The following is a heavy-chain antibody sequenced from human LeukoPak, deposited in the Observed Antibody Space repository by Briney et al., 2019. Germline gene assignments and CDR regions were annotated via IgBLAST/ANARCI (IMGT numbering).Heavy chain of an antibody. CDR1: GYTFTSYY. V-gene: IGHV7-4-1*02. Sequence: ASVKVSCKASGYTFTSYYTHWVRQAPGQGLEWMGWINTNTGNPTYAQGFTGRFVFSLDTSVSTAYLQISSLKAEDTAVYYCARDFGVYCTNGVCYKGGFDYWGQGTLVTVSS. CDR2: INTNTGNP. CDR3: ARDFGVYCTNGVCYKGGFDY. J-gene: IGHJ4*02. D-gene: IGHD2-8*01.